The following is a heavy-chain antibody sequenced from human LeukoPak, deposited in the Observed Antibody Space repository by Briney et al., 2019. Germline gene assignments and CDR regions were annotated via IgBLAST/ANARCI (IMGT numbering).Heavy chain of an antibody. CDR3: AKGYSGYDYAFHI. Sequence: GGSLRLSCSASGFTFSSHGIHWVRQAPGKGLEWVAVISYDGKNRNYGDSVKGRFTLSRDNSKNTVFLEMNSLRPEDTAVYYCAKGYSGYDYAFHIWGQGTMVIVSS. J-gene: IGHJ3*02. CDR2: ISYDGKNR. V-gene: IGHV3-30*18. CDR1: GFTFSSHG. D-gene: IGHD5-12*01.